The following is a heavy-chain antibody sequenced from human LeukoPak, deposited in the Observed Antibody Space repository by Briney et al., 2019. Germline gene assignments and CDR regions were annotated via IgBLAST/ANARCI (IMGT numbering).Heavy chain of an antibody. CDR3: ARDWSGPYYFDY. J-gene: IGHJ4*01. Sequence: PSETLSLTCTVSGGSISSGGYYWTWIRQPPGKGLEWIGYMSQSGSTYYNPSLKSRVTISVDTSKSQFSLKLTSVTAADTAVYYCARDWSGPYYFDYWGQGTLVTVSS. D-gene: IGHD3-3*01. V-gene: IGHV4-31*03. CDR2: MSQSGST. CDR1: GGSISSGGYY.